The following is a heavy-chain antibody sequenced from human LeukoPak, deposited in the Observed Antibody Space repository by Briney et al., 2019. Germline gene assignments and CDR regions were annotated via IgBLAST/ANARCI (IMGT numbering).Heavy chain of an antibody. D-gene: IGHD6-19*01. J-gene: IGHJ6*03. V-gene: IGHV4-38-2*02. CDR1: DYSISSGYY. Sequence: SETLSLTCTVSDYSISSGYYWGWIRQPPGKGLEWIGSIYHSGSSHYNPSLKSRVTISVDTSKNQFSLRLSSLTAADTAVYYCVRDETYSSGWQPNHSYYYMDVWGKGTTVTVSS. CDR3: VRDETYSSGWQPNHSYYYMDV. CDR2: IYHSGSS.